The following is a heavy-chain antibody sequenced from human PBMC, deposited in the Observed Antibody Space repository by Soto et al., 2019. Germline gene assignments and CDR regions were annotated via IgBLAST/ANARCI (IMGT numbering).Heavy chain of an antibody. J-gene: IGHJ4*02. Sequence: EVQLVESGGGLVQPGGYLRLSCVASGFSFDRYAMNWVRQAPGKGLEWLSWISVDSVSIEYSASVTGRFTMSRDDAKNLLYLQMNSRQDEDTAVYYCARDHRWAFDYWGQGTLVTVTS. CDR1: GFSFDRYA. V-gene: IGHV3-48*02. CDR2: ISVDSVSI. CDR3: ARDHRWAFDY. D-gene: IGHD3-16*01.